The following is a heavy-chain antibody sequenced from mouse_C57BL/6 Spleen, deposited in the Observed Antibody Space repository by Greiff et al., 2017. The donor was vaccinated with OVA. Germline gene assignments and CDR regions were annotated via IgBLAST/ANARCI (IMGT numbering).Heavy chain of an antibody. CDR1: GYTFTSYW. D-gene: IGHD1-1*01. CDR3: ARSDYYARYFDY. J-gene: IGHJ2*01. V-gene: IGHV1-69*01. CDR2: IDPSDSYT. Sequence: QVQLQQPGAELVMPGASVKLSCKASGYTFTSYWMHWVKQRPGQGLEWIGEIDPSDSYTNYNQEFKGKSTLTVDKSSSTAYMQLSSLTSEDSAVYYCARSDYYARYFDYWGQGTTLTVSS.